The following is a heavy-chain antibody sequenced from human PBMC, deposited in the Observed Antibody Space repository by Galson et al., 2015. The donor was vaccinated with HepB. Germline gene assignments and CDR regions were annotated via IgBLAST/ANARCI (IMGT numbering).Heavy chain of an antibody. Sequence: SVKLSCKASGGTFSSYTISWVRQAPGQGLEWMGRVIPILGIGNYAQKFQGRVTITADKSTSTAYMELSSLRSADTAVYYCSRGVGAYIDSWGQGTLVTVSS. V-gene: IGHV1-69*02. CDR2: VIPILGIG. J-gene: IGHJ4*02. CDR1: GGTFSSYT. D-gene: IGHD1-26*01. CDR3: SRGVGAYIDS.